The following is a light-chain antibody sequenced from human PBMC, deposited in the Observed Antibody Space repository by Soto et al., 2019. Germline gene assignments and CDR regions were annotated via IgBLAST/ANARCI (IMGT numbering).Light chain of an antibody. CDR2: DVS. CDR3: SSYTSTSGLEV. J-gene: IGLJ3*02. Sequence: QSALTQPASVSGSPGQWITISCTGTSSDIGDYNYVYWYQHHAGKAPKLMIYDVSNRPSGISNRFFGSKSGNTASLTISGLAAEDEDNYYCSSYTSTSGLEVFGGGTKLTVL. CDR1: SSDIGDYNY. V-gene: IGLV2-14*01.